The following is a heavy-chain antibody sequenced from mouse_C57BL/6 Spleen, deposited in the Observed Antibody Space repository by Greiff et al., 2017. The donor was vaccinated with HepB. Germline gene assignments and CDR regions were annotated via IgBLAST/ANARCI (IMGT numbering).Heavy chain of an antibody. CDR2: ISDGGSYT. Sequence: VQLVESGGGLVKPGGSLKLSCAASGFTFSSYAMSWVRQTPEKRLEWVATISDGGSYTYYPDNVKGRFTISRDNAKNNLYLQMSHLKSEDTAMYYCARDQFYDGYSYFDYWGQGTTLTVSS. D-gene: IGHD2-3*01. CDR1: GFTFSSYA. CDR3: ARDQFYDGYSYFDY. J-gene: IGHJ2*01. V-gene: IGHV5-4*01.